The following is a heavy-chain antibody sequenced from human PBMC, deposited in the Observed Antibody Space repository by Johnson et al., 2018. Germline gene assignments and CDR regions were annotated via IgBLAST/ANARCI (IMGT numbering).Heavy chain of an antibody. D-gene: IGHD2/OR15-2a*01. V-gene: IGHV3-23*04. J-gene: IGHJ4*02. Sequence: VQLVQSGGGLVQPGGSXRLSCAASGFTFTTYAMTWVRQAPGKGLEWVSPIRLRRGNRYYADSVKGRFTISRDNSKDTLYLQLHSLRADDTAVYSCAKDSAPFPFDSWGQGTLVTVSS. CDR3: AKDSAPFPFDS. CDR2: IRLRRGNR. CDR1: GFTFTTYA.